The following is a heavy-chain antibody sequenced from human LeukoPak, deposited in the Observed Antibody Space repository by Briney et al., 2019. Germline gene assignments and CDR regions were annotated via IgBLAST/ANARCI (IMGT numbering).Heavy chain of an antibody. D-gene: IGHD1-26*01. CDR3: ARDTRNGI. CDR2: IYHSEST. CDR1: GYSISSGYY. V-gene: IGHV4-38-2*02. Sequence: PSETLSLTCIVSGYSISSGYYWGWIRQPPGKGLEWIGSIYHSESTYYNPSLKSRVIISVDTSKNQFSLKLSSVTAADTAVYYCARDTRNGIWGQGTMVTVAS. J-gene: IGHJ3*02.